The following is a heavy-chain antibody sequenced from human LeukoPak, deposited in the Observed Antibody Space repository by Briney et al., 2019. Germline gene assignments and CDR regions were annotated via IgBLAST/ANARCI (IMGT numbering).Heavy chain of an antibody. Sequence: SVKVSCKASGCTFSSYAISWVRQAPGQGLEWMGGIIPIFGTANYAQKFQGRVTITADESTSTAYMELSSLRSEDTAVYYCARRDHYDFWSGYSFDYWGQGTLVTVSS. CDR2: IIPIFGTA. CDR1: GCTFSSYA. J-gene: IGHJ4*02. D-gene: IGHD3-3*01. CDR3: ARRDHYDFWSGYSFDY. V-gene: IGHV1-69*13.